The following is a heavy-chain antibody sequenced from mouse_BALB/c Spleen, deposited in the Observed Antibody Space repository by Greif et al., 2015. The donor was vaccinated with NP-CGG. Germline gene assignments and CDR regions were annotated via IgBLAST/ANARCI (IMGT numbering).Heavy chain of an antibody. J-gene: IGHJ2*01. V-gene: IGHV14-3*02. CDR2: IDPANGNT. D-gene: IGHD1-1*01. CDR3: ARDGSSYYFDY. Sequence: VQLKDSGAELVKPGASVKLSCTASGFNIKDTYMHWVKQRPEQGLEWIGRIDPANGNTKYDPKFQGKATITADTSSNTAYLQLSSLTAEDTAVYYCARDGSSYYFDYWGQGTTLTVSS. CDR1: GFNIKDTY.